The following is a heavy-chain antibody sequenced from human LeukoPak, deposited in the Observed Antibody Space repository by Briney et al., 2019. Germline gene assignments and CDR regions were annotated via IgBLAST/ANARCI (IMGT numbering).Heavy chain of an antibody. D-gene: IGHD2-21*02. CDR1: GRTFSRYA. Sequence: SVKVSCKASGRTFSRYAIRSVRQAPGQGLEWMGGIIPIFGTANYAQKCHGRVTITADASTSTAYMELSSLRSEDTAVYYCARVSEIVVVTAALDYWGQGTLVTVSS. CDR3: ARVSEIVVVTAALDY. J-gene: IGHJ4*02. CDR2: IIPIFGTA. V-gene: IGHV1-69*13.